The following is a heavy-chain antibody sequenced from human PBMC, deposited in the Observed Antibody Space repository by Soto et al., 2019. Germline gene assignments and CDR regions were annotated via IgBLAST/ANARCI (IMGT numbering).Heavy chain of an antibody. CDR1: AFAFNNYD. CDR3: ARAASGTKGDYVDY. Sequence: QVQLVESGGGVVQPGRSLRLSCAASAFAFNNYDIHWVRQAPGKGLEWVALIRYDGSNKYYADSVKGRFAVSRDNSKNTLYLKMNSLTAADTAVDYWARAASGTKGDYVDYWGRGTRVTVSS. J-gene: IGHJ4*02. CDR2: IRYDGSNK. V-gene: IGHV3-33*01. D-gene: IGHD3-10*01.